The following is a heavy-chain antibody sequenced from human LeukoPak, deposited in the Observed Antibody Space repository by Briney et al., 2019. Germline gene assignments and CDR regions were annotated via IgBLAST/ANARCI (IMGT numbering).Heavy chain of an antibody. V-gene: IGHV1-18*01. Sequence: GASVKVSCKASGYMFASYGISWVRQAPGQGLEWMGWTGVYNDNTNLAPKFQGRVTMTTDISTTTAVMELRSLRSDDTAVYYCARDLFEYTYGLPFDYWGRGTLVTVS. CDR2: TGVYNDNT. D-gene: IGHD5-18*01. CDR1: GYMFASYG. J-gene: IGHJ4*02. CDR3: ARDLFEYTYGLPFDY.